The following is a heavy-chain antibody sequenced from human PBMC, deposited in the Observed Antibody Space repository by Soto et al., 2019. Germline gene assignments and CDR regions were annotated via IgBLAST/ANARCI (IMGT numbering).Heavy chain of an antibody. CDR3: TREGYGGNTDAFEM. V-gene: IGHV3-48*03. CDR1: GFSVSAYE. Sequence: EVQLVESGGGLVQPGGSLKLSCAASGFSVSAYEMDWVRQAPGKGMEWVSFMSTTGYRTYYPDSVKGRFTISRDNAKNSLYLQMDSLRDEDTAVYYCTREGYGGNTDAFEMWGQGTMVTVSS. D-gene: IGHD4-17*01. J-gene: IGHJ3*02. CDR2: MSTTGYRT.